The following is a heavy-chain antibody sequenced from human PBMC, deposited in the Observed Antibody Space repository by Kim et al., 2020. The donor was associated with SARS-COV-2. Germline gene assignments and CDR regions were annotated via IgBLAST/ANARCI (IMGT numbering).Heavy chain of an antibody. V-gene: IGHV4-59*01. CDR2: IYYSGST. J-gene: IGHJ5*02. CDR1: GGSISSYY. D-gene: IGHD4-17*01. CDR3: ASDTVNYGGNSAGYWFDP. Sequence: SETLSLTCTVSGGSISSYYWSWIRQPPGKGLEWIGYIYYSGSTNYNPSLKSRVTISVDTSKNQFSLKLSSVTAADTAVYYCASDTVNYGGNSAGYWFDPWGQGTLVTVSS.